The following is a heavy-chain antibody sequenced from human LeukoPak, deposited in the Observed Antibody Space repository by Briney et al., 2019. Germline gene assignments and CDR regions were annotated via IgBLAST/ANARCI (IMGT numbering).Heavy chain of an antibody. D-gene: IGHD3-10*01. V-gene: IGHV4-61*01. Sequence: SETLSLTCTVSGGSVSSGSYYWSWIRQPPGKGLEWIGYIYYSGSTNYNPSLKSRVTISVDTSKNQFSLKLSSVTAADTAVDYCAREGSVNWFDPWGPGTLVTVSS. CDR1: GGSVSSGSYY. CDR2: IYYSGST. J-gene: IGHJ5*02. CDR3: AREGSVNWFDP.